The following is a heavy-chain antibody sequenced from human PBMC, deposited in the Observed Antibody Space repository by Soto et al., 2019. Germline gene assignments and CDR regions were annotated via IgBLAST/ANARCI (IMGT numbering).Heavy chain of an antibody. CDR2: VNDNWSS. Sequence: SDTLSLTRTVSGCSISSYYWSWIRQTPEKGLEWIGYVNDNWSSNYNPSLKSRVTISLDTSKSQFSLKLSSVTAADTAVYYCARLPWSDYVYIYDPWR. CDR1: GCSISSYY. V-gene: IGHV4-59*07. J-gene: IGHJ5*02. CDR3: ARLPWSDYVYIYDP. D-gene: IGHD3-16*01.